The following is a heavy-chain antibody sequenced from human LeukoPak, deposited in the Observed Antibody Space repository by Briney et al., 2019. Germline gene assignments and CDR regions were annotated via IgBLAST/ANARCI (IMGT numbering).Heavy chain of an antibody. V-gene: IGHV1-46*03. CDR2: INASGGST. CDR3: ARDYYDSSGYYYFDY. Sequence: ASVKVSCKASGYTFTSYYMHWVRQAPGQGLEWMGIINASGGSTNYAQKFQGRVTMTRDTSTSTVYMELSSLRSEDTAVYYCARDYYDSSGYYYFDYWGQGTLVTVSS. D-gene: IGHD3-22*01. CDR1: GYTFTSYY. J-gene: IGHJ4*02.